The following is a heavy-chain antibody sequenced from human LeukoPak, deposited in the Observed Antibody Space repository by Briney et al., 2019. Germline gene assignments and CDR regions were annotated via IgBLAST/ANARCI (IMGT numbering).Heavy chain of an antibody. V-gene: IGHV3-21*01. CDR1: GFTFSSYS. CDR2: ISSSSSYI. J-gene: IGHJ2*01. CDR3: ARVGEDWYFDL. Sequence: GGSLRLSCAASGFTFSSYSMNWVRQAPGKGLEWVSSISSSSSYIYYADTVKGRFTISRDNAKNSLYLQMNSLRAEDTAVYYCARVGEDWYFDLWGRGTLVTVSS.